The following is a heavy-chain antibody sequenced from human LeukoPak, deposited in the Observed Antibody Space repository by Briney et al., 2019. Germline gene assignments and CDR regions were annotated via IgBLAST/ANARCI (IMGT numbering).Heavy chain of an antibody. D-gene: IGHD6-13*01. CDR3: AKDDSLIAAAGPYFDY. Sequence: GGSLRLSCAASGFTFKSCGMRCGGRAPGKGLEWVSGISGSGGSTYYADSVKGRFTISRDNSKNTLYLQMNSLRAEDTAVYYCAKDDSLIAAAGPYFDYWGQGTLVNGSS. CDR2: ISGSGGST. CDR1: GFTFKSCG. V-gene: IGHV3-23*01. J-gene: IGHJ4*02.